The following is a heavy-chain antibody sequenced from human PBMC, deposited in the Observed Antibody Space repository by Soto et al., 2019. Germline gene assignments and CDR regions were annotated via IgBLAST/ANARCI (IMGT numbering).Heavy chain of an antibody. Sequence: TPSLTCNVSGASISTDDYYWSWSCQRPVTGLECIGSVFDTWSTSYNPCLTSRVHISLDSSKNQFSLNLNSVTVADTAVYLCARVLAPSSGYYYPNFDSWGQGTHVTVYS. D-gene: IGHD3-3*01. CDR2: VFDTWST. CDR1: GASISTDDYY. V-gene: IGHV4-30-4*01. CDR3: ARVLAPSSGYYYPNFDS. J-gene: IGHJ4*02.